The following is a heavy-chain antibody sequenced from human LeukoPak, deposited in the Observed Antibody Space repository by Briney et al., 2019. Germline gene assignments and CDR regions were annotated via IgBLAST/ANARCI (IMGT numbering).Heavy chain of an antibody. J-gene: IGHJ3*02. CDR2: INYSGRT. CDR1: GGSISRHF. Sequence: PSETLSLTCSVSGGSISRHFWSWIRQPPGKGLEWIAFINYSGRTKYNPSLQSRVTLSIDTSENIVSLKLTAVNEADTAVYYCARLLDNDSSGDPDTFDMWGQGTVVTVSS. D-gene: IGHD3-22*01. V-gene: IGHV4-59*11. CDR3: ARLLDNDSSGDPDTFDM.